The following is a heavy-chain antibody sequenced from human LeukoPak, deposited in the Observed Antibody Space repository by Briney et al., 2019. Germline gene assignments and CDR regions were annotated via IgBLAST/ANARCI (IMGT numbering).Heavy chain of an antibody. CDR2: ISSSGSTI. V-gene: IGHV3-11*01. CDR3: ARVDCASSCYPFDY. Sequence: GGSLRLSCAASGFTFSDYYMSWIRQAPGKGLEWVSYISSSGSTIYYADPVKGRFTISRDNAKNSLYLQMNSLRAEDTAVYYCARVDCASSCYPFDYWGQGTLVTVSS. CDR1: GFTFSDYY. J-gene: IGHJ4*02. D-gene: IGHD2-15*01.